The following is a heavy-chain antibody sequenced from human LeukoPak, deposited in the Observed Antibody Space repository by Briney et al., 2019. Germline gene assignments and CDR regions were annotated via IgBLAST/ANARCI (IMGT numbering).Heavy chain of an antibody. Sequence: SETLSLTCAVSGGSISSGGYSWSWIRQPPGKGLEWIGYIYHSGSTYYNPSLKSRVTISVDRSKNQFSLKLSSVTAADTAVYYCARGGSYRYHYFDYWGQGTLVTVSS. D-gene: IGHD3-16*02. CDR3: ARGGSYRYHYFDY. V-gene: IGHV4-30-2*01. CDR1: GGSISSGGYS. J-gene: IGHJ4*02. CDR2: IYHSGST.